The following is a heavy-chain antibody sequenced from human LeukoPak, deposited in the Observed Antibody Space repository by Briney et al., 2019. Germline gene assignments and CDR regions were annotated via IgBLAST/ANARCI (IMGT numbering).Heavy chain of an antibody. CDR1: GGSISSGGYS. Sequence: SSETLSLTCAVSGGSISSGGYSWRWIRQPPGKGLEWIGYIYHSGSTYYNPSLKSRVTISVDRSKNQFSLKLSSVTAADTAVYYCARGYCSSTSCYTNWFDPWGQGTLVTVSS. J-gene: IGHJ5*02. CDR3: ARGYCSSTSCYTNWFDP. V-gene: IGHV4-30-2*01. D-gene: IGHD2-2*02. CDR2: IYHSGST.